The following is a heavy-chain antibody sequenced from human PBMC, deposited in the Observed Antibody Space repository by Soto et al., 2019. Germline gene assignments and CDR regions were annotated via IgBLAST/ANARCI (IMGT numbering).Heavy chain of an antibody. CDR3: ARRYDFWSGYSFDY. V-gene: IGHV4-59*01. J-gene: IGHJ4*02. CDR2: IYYSGST. D-gene: IGHD3-3*01. CDR1: GGSISSYY. Sequence: SETLSLPCAVSGGSISSYYWSWIRQPPGKGLEWIGYIYYSGSTNYNPSLKSRVTISVDTSKNQFSLKLSSVTAADTAVYYCARRYDFWSGYSFDYWGQGTLVTVSS.